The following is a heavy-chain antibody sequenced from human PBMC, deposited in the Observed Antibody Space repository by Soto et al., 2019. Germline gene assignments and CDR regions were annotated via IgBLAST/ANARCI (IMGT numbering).Heavy chain of an antibody. CDR3: ARVCPTSSYYYGSGSYYNVGYYDY. CDR1: GFTFSSYG. J-gene: IGHJ4*02. Sequence: PGGSLRLSCAASGFTFSSYGMHWVRQAPGKGLEWVAVIWYDGSNKYYADSVKGRFTISRDNSKNTLYLQMNSLRAEDTAVYYCARVCPTSSYYYGSGSYYNVGYYDYWGQGTLVTVSS. CDR2: IWYDGSNK. V-gene: IGHV3-33*01. D-gene: IGHD3-10*01.